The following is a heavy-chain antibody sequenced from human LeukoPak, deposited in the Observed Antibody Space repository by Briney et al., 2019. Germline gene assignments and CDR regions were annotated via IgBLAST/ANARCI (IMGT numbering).Heavy chain of an antibody. J-gene: IGHJ5*02. CDR3: AREHAKRWSFGVASLRPGWFDP. CDR2: ISSSSSYI. D-gene: IGHD3-3*01. V-gene: IGHV3-21*01. CDR1: GFTFSSYS. Sequence: GGSLRLSCAASGFTFSSYSMKWVRQAPGKGLEWVSSISSSSSYIYYADSVKGRFTISRDNAKNSLYLQMNSLRAEDTAVYYCAREHAKRWSFGVASLRPGWFDPWGQGTLVTVSS.